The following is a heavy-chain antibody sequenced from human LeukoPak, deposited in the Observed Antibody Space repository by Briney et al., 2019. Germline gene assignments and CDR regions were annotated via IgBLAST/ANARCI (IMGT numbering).Heavy chain of an antibody. CDR1: GFTFSSYS. CDR3: ARTPPLEGCWYFDY. Sequence: KSGGSLRLSCAASGFTFSSYSMNWVRQAPGKGLEWVSSISSSSSYIYYADSVKGRFTISRDNAKNSLYLQMNSLRAEDTAVYYCARTPPLEGCWYFDYWGQGTLVTVSS. V-gene: IGHV3-21*01. CDR2: ISSSSSYI. D-gene: IGHD1-14*01. J-gene: IGHJ4*02.